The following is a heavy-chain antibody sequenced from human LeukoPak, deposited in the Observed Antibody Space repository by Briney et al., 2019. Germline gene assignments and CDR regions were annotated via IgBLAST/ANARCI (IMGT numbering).Heavy chain of an antibody. D-gene: IGHD6-25*01. CDR1: GFPFSSYG. Sequence: GGSLRLSCAASGFPFSSYGMHWVRQAQGKGLEWVAVIWYDGSNKYYADSVKGRFTISRDNSKNTLYLQMNSLRAEDTAVYYCARDQAATATYFDYWGQGTLVTVSS. CDR3: ARDQAATATYFDY. V-gene: IGHV3-33*01. J-gene: IGHJ4*02. CDR2: IWYDGSNK.